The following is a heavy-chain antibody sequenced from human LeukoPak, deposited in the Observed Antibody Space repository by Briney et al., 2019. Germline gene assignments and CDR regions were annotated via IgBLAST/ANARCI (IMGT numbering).Heavy chain of an antibody. CDR2: ISWNSGSI. D-gene: IGHD5-12*01. Sequence: GGSLRLSCAASGFTFDDYAMRWVRHAPGKGLEWVSGISWNSGSIGYADYVKGRFTISRDNAKNSLYLQMNSLRAEDTALYYCAKDIRAYSGYDYGYFDYWGQGTLVTVSS. CDR3: AKDIRAYSGYDYGYFDY. CDR1: GFTFDDYA. V-gene: IGHV3-9*01. J-gene: IGHJ4*02.